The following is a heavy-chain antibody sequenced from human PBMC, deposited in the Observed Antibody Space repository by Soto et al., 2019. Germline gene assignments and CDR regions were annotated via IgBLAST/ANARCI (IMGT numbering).Heavy chain of an antibody. D-gene: IGHD3-9*01. Sequence: ASVNVSCKASGYTFTSYAMHWVRQAPGQRLEWMGWINAGNGNTKYSQKFQGRVTITRDTSASTAYMELSSLRSEDTAVYYCARVLSYYYYMDVWGKGTTVTVSS. CDR2: INAGNGNT. J-gene: IGHJ6*03. CDR1: GYTFTSYA. CDR3: ARVLSYYYYMDV. V-gene: IGHV1-3*01.